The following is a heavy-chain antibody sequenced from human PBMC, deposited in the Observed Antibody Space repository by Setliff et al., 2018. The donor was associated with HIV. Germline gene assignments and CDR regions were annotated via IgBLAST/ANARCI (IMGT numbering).Heavy chain of an antibody. V-gene: IGHV4-61*09. CDR1: GDSINSGSYY. CDR2: IFTSGST. D-gene: IGHD3-3*01. CDR3: VRNYEWALGT. J-gene: IGHJ5*02. Sequence: SLTCTVSGDSINSGSYYWSWIRQPAGEGLEWIGHIFTSGSTTYNPFLWSRASISMDKPRNYFSLEMASMTAADTAVYFCVRNYEWALGTWGQGLLVTVSS.